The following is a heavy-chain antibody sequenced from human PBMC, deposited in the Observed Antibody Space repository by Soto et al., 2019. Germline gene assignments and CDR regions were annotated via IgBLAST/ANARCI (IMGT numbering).Heavy chain of an antibody. CDR1: GGTFSSYA. J-gene: IGHJ6*02. Sequence: VASVKVSCKASGGTFSSYAISWVRQAPGQGLEWMGGIIPIFGTANCAQKFQGRVTITADESTSTAYMELSSLRSEDTAVYYCARGFDYPYYGMDVWGQGTTVTVSS. D-gene: IGHD3-9*01. CDR2: IIPIFGTA. V-gene: IGHV1-69*13. CDR3: ARGFDYPYYGMDV.